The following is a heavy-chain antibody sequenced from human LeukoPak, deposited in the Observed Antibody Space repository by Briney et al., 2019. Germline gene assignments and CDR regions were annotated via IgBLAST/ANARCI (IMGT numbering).Heavy chain of an antibody. CDR1: VFTCRTYW. CDR3: AREWALPGAYYMDV. D-gene: IGHD1-26*01. V-gene: IGHV3-74*01. CDR2: ISSDGSST. J-gene: IGHJ6*03. Sequence: GWSLRLSCAASVFTCRTYWMHWVRQVTGKGLVWVSRISSDGSSTIYADSVKGRFTISRDNANNTLYLQMNSLRGEDTAVYYCAREWALPGAYYMDVWGKGTTVTVSS.